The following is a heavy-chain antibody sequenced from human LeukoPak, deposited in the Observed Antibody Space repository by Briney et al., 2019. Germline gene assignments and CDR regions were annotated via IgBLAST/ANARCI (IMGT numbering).Heavy chain of an antibody. CDR1: GFTFSDYY. D-gene: IGHD3-22*01. CDR2: INSSGSTI. Sequence: GGSLRLSCAASGFTFSDYYMSWIRQAPGKGLEWVSYINSSGSTIYYADSVKGRFTISRDNAKNSLYLQMNSLRAEDTAVYYCAANYYYDSSGYPDYWGQGTLVTVSS. J-gene: IGHJ4*02. CDR3: AANYYYDSSGYPDY. V-gene: IGHV3-11*01.